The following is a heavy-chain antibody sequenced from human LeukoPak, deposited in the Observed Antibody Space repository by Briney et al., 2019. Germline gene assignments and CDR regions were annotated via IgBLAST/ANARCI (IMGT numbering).Heavy chain of an antibody. Sequence: GGSLRLSCAASAFTFSNYWMTWVRQAPGKGLEWVANIQQDGSEKCYVDSVKCRFTISRDNTKNSLYLQMNSLRAEDTAVYYCARVNSGGYFRYWGQGTLVTVSS. CDR1: AFTFSNYW. CDR2: IQQDGSEK. V-gene: IGHV3-7*01. J-gene: IGHJ4*02. CDR3: ARVNSGGYFRY. D-gene: IGHD1-26*01.